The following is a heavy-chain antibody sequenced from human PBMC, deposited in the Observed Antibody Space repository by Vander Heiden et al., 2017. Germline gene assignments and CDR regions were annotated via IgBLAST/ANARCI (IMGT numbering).Heavy chain of an antibody. CDR2: IWYDGSNK. J-gene: IGHJ6*02. CDR1: GFTFSSYG. D-gene: IGHD6-6*01. V-gene: IGHV3-33*01. CDR3: ARGGYSSSSGGFYYYGMDV. Sequence: QVQLVESGGGVVQPGRSPRLSCAASGFTFSSYGMHWVRQAPGKGLEWVAVIWYDGSNKYYADSVKGRFTISRDNSKNTLYLQMNSLRAEDTAVYYCARGGYSSSSGGFYYYGMDVWGQGTTVTVSS.